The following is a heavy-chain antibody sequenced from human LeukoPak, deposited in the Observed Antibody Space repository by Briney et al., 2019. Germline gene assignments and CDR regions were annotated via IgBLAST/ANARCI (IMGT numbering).Heavy chain of an antibody. V-gene: IGHV1-18*01. D-gene: IGHD3-3*01. CDR3: ARGDSYYDLWSGYYY. J-gene: IGHJ4*02. CDR2: ISAYNGNT. CDR1: GYTFTSYG. Sequence: ASVKVSCKASGYTFTSYGISWVRQAPGQGLEWMGWISAYNGNTNYAQKLQGRVTMTTDTSTSTAYMELRSLRSDDTAVYYCARGDSYYDLWSGYYYWGQGTLVTVSS.